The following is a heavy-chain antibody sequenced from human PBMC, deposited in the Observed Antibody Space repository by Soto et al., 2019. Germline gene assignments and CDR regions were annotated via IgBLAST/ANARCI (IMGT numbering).Heavy chain of an antibody. J-gene: IGHJ4*02. CDR3: AREYPVHSAYFDY. CDR2: MYYSGNA. CDR1: GASISSYY. V-gene: IGHV4-59*01. D-gene: IGHD1-26*01. Sequence: PSETLSLTCTVSGASISSYYWSWIRQSPGKGLEWIWYMYYSGNANYNPSLRSRITISVDTSKNQFSLNLNSVTAADTAVYYCAREYPVHSAYFDYWGQGILVTVSS.